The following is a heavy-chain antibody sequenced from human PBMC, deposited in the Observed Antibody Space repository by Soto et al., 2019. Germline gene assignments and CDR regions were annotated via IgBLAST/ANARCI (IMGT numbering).Heavy chain of an antibody. Sequence: ASVKVSCKASGYTFTSYAMHWVRQAPGQRLEWMGWINAGNGNTKYSQKLQGRVTITRDTSASTAYMELSSLRSEDTAVYYCARTGAGLYYYDSSGYFDYWGQGTLVTVSS. V-gene: IGHV1-3*01. CDR2: INAGNGNT. CDR3: ARTGAGLYYYDSSGYFDY. J-gene: IGHJ4*02. CDR1: GYTFTSYA. D-gene: IGHD3-22*01.